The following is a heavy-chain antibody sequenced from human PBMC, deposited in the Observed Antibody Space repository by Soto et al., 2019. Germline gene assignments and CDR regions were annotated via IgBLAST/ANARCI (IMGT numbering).Heavy chain of an antibody. J-gene: IGHJ4*02. CDR3: ARRVNDYEYFDY. CDR2: IYPGDSDT. D-gene: IGHD3-16*01. CDR1: GYSFTTYW. Sequence: PGESLKISCKGSGYSFTTYWIAWVRQMPGKGLEWMGFIYPGDSDTKYNPSFEGQVTISADKSISTAYLQWSGLKASDTAVYYCARRVNDYEYFDYWGQGTLVTVSS. V-gene: IGHV5-51*01.